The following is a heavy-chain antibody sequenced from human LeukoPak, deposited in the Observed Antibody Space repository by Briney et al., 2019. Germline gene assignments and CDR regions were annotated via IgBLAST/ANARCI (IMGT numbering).Heavy chain of an antibody. Sequence: GGSLRLSCAAYGFTFSSYSMNWVRQAPGKGLEWVSFISTSSSYIYYADSVKGRFTISRDNAKNSLYLQMNSLRPEDTAMYYCANGYCSAGSCCPFDYWGQGALITVSS. V-gene: IGHV3-21*01. J-gene: IGHJ4*02. CDR1: GFTFSSYS. D-gene: IGHD2-15*01. CDR3: ANGYCSAGSCCPFDY. CDR2: ISTSSSYI.